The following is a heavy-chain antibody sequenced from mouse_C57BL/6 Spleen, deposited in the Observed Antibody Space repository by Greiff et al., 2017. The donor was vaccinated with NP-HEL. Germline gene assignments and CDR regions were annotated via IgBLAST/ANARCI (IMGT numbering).Heavy chain of an antibody. D-gene: IGHD1-1*01. CDR2: IYPSDSET. J-gene: IGHJ2*01. CDR1: GYTFTSYW. Sequence: QVHVKQPGAELVRPGSSVKLSCKASGYTFTSYWMDWVKQRPGQGLEWIGNIYPSDSETHYNQKFKDKATLTVDKSSSTAYMQLSSLTSEDSAVYYCARIGTTFDYWGQGTTLTVSS. CDR3: ARIGTTFDY. V-gene: IGHV1-61*01.